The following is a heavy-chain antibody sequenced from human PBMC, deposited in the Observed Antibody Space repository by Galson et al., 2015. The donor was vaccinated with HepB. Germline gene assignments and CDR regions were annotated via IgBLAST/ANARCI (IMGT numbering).Heavy chain of an antibody. D-gene: IGHD3-22*01. CDR1: GFTFSSYA. CDR2: ISGSGGST. Sequence: SLRLSCAASGFTFSSYAMSWVRQAPGKGLEWVSAISGSGGSTYYADSVKGRFTISRDNSKNTLYLQMNSLRAEDTAVYYCAKAFTIVVLIRGDAFDIWGQGTMVTVSS. J-gene: IGHJ3*02. CDR3: AKAFTIVVLIRGDAFDI. V-gene: IGHV3-23*01.